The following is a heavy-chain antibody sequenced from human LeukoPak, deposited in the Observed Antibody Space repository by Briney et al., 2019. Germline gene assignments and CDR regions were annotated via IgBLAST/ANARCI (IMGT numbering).Heavy chain of an antibody. CDR3: ARAGDGYNFGDFDY. Sequence: PSETLSLTCAVYGGSFSGYYWSWIRQPPGKGLEWIGEINHSGSTNYNPSLKSRVTISVDTSKNQFSLKLSSVTAADTAVYYCARAGDGYNFGDFDYWGQGTLVTVSS. D-gene: IGHD5-24*01. V-gene: IGHV4-34*01. CDR1: GGSFSGYY. CDR2: INHSGST. J-gene: IGHJ4*02.